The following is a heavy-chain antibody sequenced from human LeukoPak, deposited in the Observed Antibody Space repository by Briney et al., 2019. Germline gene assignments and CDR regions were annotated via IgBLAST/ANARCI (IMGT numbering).Heavy chain of an antibody. J-gene: IGHJ4*02. CDR2: ITSDGSTT. CDR1: GFSPSNAW. Sequence: PRGSLRLSCAASGFSPSNAWTHWVRQPPERGLVWVSRITSDGSTTSYADSVKGRFSISRDNAKNTLSLQMNSLRVEDTAVYYCARYNERYHAVDYWGQGTLVTVSS. D-gene: IGHD2-2*01. CDR3: ARYNERYHAVDY. V-gene: IGHV3-74*01.